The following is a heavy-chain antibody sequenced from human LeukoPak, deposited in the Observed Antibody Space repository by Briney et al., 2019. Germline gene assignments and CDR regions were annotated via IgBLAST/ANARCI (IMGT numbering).Heavy chain of an antibody. V-gene: IGHV3-74*01. Sequence: GGSLRLSCAASGFTFSSYWMHWVRHAPGKGLVWVSRINTDGSSTSYADSVKGRFTISRDNAKNTLYLQMNSLRAEDTAVYYCVGGYYLKGSWGQGTLVTVSS. D-gene: IGHD3-3*01. CDR1: GFTFSSYW. J-gene: IGHJ4*02. CDR2: INTDGSST. CDR3: VGGYYLKGS.